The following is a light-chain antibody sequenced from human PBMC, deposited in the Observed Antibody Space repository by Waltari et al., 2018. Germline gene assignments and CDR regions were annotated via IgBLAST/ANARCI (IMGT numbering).Light chain of an antibody. Sequence: QSALTQRASVSGSPGQSLTISCTGTSSDVGGYNYVSWYQQHPGKVPKLLIFDVSNRPSGVSNRFSGSKSGNTASLTISGLQAEDESDYYCCSFTSRSTWVFGGGTKLTVL. CDR1: SSDVGGYNY. V-gene: IGLV2-14*01. J-gene: IGLJ3*02. CDR2: DVS. CDR3: CSFTSRSTWV.